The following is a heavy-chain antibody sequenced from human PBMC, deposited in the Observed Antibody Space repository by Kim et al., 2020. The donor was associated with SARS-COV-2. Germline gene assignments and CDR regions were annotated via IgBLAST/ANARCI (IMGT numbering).Heavy chain of an antibody. V-gene: IGHV4-59*01. CDR3: ARGVPVDY. CDR2: MFSRGSA. J-gene: IGHJ4*02. Sequence: SETLSLTCTVSGDSINNYYRSWIRQPLGKGLEWIGYMFSRGSASYSPSLKSRVTISIDTSKSQIFLNLNSVIAADTAVYYCARGVPVDYLGQGAQVTVPS. CDR1: GDSINNYY.